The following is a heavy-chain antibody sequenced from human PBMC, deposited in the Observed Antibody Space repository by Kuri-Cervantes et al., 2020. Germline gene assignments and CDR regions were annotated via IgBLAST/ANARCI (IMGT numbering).Heavy chain of an antibody. J-gene: IGHJ4*02. V-gene: IGHV3-7*01. CDR3: ARTGYFDY. CDR1: GFTFSSYG. Sequence: GESLKISCAASGFTFSSYGMHWVRQAPGKGLEWVANIKQDGSEKYYVDSVKGRFTISRDNAKNSLYLQMNSLRAEDTAVYYCARTGYFDYWGQGTLVTVSS. CDR2: IKQDGSEK.